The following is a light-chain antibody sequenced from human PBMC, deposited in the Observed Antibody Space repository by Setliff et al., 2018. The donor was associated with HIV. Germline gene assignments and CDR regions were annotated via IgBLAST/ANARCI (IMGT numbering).Light chain of an antibody. CDR1: NSDIGSYNF. CDR2: EVS. V-gene: IGLV2-14*01. Sequence: QSVLTQPASVSGSPGQSITISCTGSNSDIGSYNFVSWYQHHPGKAPKLMIYEVSNRPSGVSSRFSASKSGNTASLTISGLQTEDEADYYCSSYTNITTRGFGTGTKVTVL. J-gene: IGLJ1*01. CDR3: SSYTNITTRG.